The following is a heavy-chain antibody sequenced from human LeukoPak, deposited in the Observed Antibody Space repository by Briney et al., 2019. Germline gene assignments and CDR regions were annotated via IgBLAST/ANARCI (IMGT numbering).Heavy chain of an antibody. CDR1: GFTFSRYA. J-gene: IGHJ4*02. CDR3: ARSRSGSVAGTSDY. Sequence: GGALRLSCAASGFTFSRYAMSWVRQAPGKGLEWVSSVSTDGDTYYTDSVKGRFTISRYTSMNTLFLQMTGLRAEDTALYYCARSRSGSVAGTSDYWGQGTLVIVSS. D-gene: IGHD6-19*01. CDR2: VSTDGDT. V-gene: IGHV3-23*01.